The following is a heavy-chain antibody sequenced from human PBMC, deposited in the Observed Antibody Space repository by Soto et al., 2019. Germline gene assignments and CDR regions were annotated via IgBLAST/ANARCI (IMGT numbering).Heavy chain of an antibody. CDR2: IWYDGSNK. V-gene: IGHV3-33*01. J-gene: IGHJ6*02. D-gene: IGHD4-17*01. Sequence: GGSLRLSCAASGFTFSSYGMHWVRQAPGKGLEWVAVIWYDGSNKYYADSVKGRFTISRDNSKNTLYLQMNSLRAEDTAVYYCARTFAEWTTVTTWSYYYGMDVWGQGTTVTVSS. CDR3: ARTFAEWTTVTTWSYYYGMDV. CDR1: GFTFSSYG.